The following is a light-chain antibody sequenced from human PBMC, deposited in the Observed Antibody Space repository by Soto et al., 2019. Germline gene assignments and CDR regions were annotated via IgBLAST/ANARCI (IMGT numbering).Light chain of an antibody. J-gene: IGLJ1*01. V-gene: IGLV2-14*01. CDR2: DVS. CDR3: SSYKRSSTLV. CDR1: SSDIGSYSF. Sequence: QSALTQPASVSGSPGQSITISCIGTSSDIGSYSFVSWFQQHPGKAPKLIIYDVSDRPSGVSNRFSASKSGNTASLTISGLQAEDESDYYCSSYKRSSTLVFGTGTKVTAL.